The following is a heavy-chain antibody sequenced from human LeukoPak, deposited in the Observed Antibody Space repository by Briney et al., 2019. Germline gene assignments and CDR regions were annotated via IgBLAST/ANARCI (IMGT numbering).Heavy chain of an antibody. CDR2: IYYSGST. CDR1: GGSISTNTYY. J-gene: IGHJ4*02. CDR3: TRGSYDVLTGYSTLGEY. V-gene: IGHV4-39*01. Sequence: SETLSLTCTVSGGSISTNTYYWGWIRQPPGKGLEWIGNIYYSGSTYSNPSLKSRLTISLDTSQRQFSLRLSSVTAADTALYYCTRGSYDVLTGYSTLGEYWGQGTLVTVSS. D-gene: IGHD3-9*01.